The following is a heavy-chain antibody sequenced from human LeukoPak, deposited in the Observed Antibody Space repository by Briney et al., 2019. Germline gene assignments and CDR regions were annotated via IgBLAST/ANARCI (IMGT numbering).Heavy chain of an antibody. CDR2: THYSGST. J-gene: IGHJ2*01. CDR3: ARGYYPPRWYFDL. Sequence: SETLSLTCTVSGDSINSYYWSWLRQPPGRGLEWIAYTHYSGSTNYNPSLKSRVTISVDTSKNQFSLKLSSVTAADTAMYYCARGYYPPRWYFDLWGRGTLVTVSS. V-gene: IGHV4-59*12. CDR1: GDSINSYY. D-gene: IGHD2-21*01.